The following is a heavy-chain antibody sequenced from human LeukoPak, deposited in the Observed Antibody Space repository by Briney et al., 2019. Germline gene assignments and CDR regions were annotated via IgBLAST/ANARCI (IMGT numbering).Heavy chain of an antibody. Sequence: GRSLRLSCAASGFTFSSYAMHWVRQAPGKGLEWVAVISYDGSNKYYADSVKGRFTISRDNSKNTLYLQMNSLRAEDTAVYYCAREMRSVVIAYNWFDPWGQGTLVTVSS. D-gene: IGHD2-21*01. CDR1: GFTFSSYA. J-gene: IGHJ5*02. V-gene: IGHV3-30-3*01. CDR2: ISYDGSNK. CDR3: AREMRSVVIAYNWFDP.